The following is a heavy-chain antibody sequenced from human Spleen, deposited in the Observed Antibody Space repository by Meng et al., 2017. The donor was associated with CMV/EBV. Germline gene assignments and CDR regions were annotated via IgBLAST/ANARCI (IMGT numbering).Heavy chain of an antibody. CDR2: IYSGGST. D-gene: IGHD3-3*02. CDR3: AKAIFGVVIVYFDY. Sequence: GGSLRLSCAASGFTVSSNYMSWVRQAPGKGLEWVSVIYSGGSTYYADSVKGRFTISRDNSKNTLYLQMNSLRAEDTAVYYCAKAIFGVVIVYFDYWGQGTLVTVSS. V-gene: IGHV3-53*01. CDR1: GFTVSSNY. J-gene: IGHJ4*02.